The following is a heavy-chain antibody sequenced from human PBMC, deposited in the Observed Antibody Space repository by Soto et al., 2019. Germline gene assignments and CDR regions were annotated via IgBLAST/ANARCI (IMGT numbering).Heavy chain of an antibody. V-gene: IGHV1-2*02. CDR3: ARDSYYDILTGYSRNAIDI. CDR1: GYTFIAYY. D-gene: IGHD3-9*01. CDR2: INPNSGAT. Sequence: QVHLVQSGAEVKKPGASLTVSCKASGYTFIAYYIHWVRQAPGQGFEWMGWINPNSGATIYAQKFQGRVTMTRDTSITTAYMELTRLRSDDSAVYYCARDSYYDILTGYSRNAIDIWGQGTMVTVS. J-gene: IGHJ3*02.